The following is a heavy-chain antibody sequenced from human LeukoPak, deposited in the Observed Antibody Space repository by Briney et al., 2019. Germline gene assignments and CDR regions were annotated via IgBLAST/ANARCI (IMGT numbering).Heavy chain of an antibody. D-gene: IGHD6-13*01. Sequence: SETLSLTCTVSGGSISSNYWSWIRQPPGNGLEWIGYIYYSGSTNYNPSLKSRVTISVDTSKNQFSLKLSSVTAADTAVYYCARRFIAAAGHFDYWGQGTLVTVSS. CDR1: GGSISSNY. J-gene: IGHJ4*02. CDR2: IYYSGST. V-gene: IGHV4-59*01. CDR3: ARRFIAAAGHFDY.